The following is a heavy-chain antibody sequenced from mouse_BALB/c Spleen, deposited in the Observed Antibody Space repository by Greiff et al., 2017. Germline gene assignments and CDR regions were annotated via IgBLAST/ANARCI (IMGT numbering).Heavy chain of an antibody. Sequence: VQLQQSGAELARPGASVKLSCKASGYTFTSYWMQWVKQRPGQGLEWIGAIYPGDGDTRYTQKFKGKATLTADKSSSTAYMQLSSLASEDSAVYYCARSEYGNYGWFAYWGQGTLVTVSA. CDR3: ARSEYGNYGWFAY. CDR1: GYTFTSYW. V-gene: IGHV1-87*01. J-gene: IGHJ3*01. D-gene: IGHD2-10*02. CDR2: IYPGDGDT.